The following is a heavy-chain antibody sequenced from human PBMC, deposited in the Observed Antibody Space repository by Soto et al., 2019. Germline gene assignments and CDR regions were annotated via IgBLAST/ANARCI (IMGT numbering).Heavy chain of an antibody. Sequence: GGSLRLSCAASGFTFSTYAMTWVRQAPGKGLEWVSGISTSGSGTYYADSVKGRFTISRDNSKNTLYLQMHSLRAEDTAVYFCAKLGSYYYYGMDVWGQGXTVTVYS. CDR2: ISTSGSGT. J-gene: IGHJ6*02. V-gene: IGHV3-23*01. D-gene: IGHD3-10*01. CDR3: AKLGSYYYYGMDV. CDR1: GFTFSTYA.